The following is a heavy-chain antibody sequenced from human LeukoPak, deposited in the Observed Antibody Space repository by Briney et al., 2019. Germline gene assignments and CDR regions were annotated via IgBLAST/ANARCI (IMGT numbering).Heavy chain of an antibody. V-gene: IGHV1-2*06. CDR1: GYTFTNYY. Sequence: ASVKVSCKPSGYTFTNYYIHWVRQAPGQGLEWMGRIDPNTGGTKSAKNFQGRVTMIRDTSISTAYVALSGLRSDDTAVYYCASLYDIVGTTVDYWGQGTLVTVSS. CDR3: ASLYDIVGTTVDY. CDR2: IDPNTGGT. J-gene: IGHJ4*02. D-gene: IGHD1-26*01.